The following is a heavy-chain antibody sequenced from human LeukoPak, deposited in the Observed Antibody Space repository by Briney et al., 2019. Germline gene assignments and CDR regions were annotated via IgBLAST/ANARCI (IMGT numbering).Heavy chain of an antibody. Sequence: SETLSLTCAVSGGSISSNNWWWSWVRQPPGKGLEWIGEIYHSGSTNYNPSLKSRVTISVDRSKNQFSLKLSSVTAADTAVYYCARGLAAPPTGWFDPWGQGTLVTVSS. D-gene: IGHD2-15*01. J-gene: IGHJ5*02. CDR3: ARGLAAPPTGWFDP. CDR1: GGSISSNNW. CDR2: IYHSGST. V-gene: IGHV4-4*02.